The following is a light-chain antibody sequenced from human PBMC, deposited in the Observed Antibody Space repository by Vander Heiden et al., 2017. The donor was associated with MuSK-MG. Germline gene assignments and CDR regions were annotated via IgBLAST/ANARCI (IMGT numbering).Light chain of an antibody. Sequence: SALTQPPSASGSPGQSVTIPCTGTSRDVGGAKYVSWYQQHPGKAPKVIIYEITKRPSGVPDRFSGSKSGNTASLTVSGLQAEDEADYYGSSVVGGDIYVFGTGTEVTVL. V-gene: IGLV2-8*01. CDR1: SRDVGGAKY. CDR2: EIT. J-gene: IGLJ1*01. CDR3: SSVVGGDIYV.